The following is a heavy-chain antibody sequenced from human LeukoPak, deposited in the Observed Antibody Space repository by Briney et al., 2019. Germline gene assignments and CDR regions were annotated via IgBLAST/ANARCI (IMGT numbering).Heavy chain of an antibody. D-gene: IGHD5-18*01. CDR3: ASRGYSYGNAFDI. Sequence: SQTLSLTCTVSGGSISSGGYYWSWIRQHPGKGLEWIGYIYYSGSTYYNPSLKSRVTISVDTSKNQFSLKLSSVTAADTAVYYCASRGYSYGNAFDIWGQGTMATVSS. V-gene: IGHV4-31*03. J-gene: IGHJ3*02. CDR1: GGSISSGGYY. CDR2: IYYSGST.